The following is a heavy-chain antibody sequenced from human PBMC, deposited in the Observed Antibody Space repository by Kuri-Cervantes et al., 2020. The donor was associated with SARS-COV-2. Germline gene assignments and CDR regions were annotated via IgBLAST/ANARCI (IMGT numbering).Heavy chain of an antibody. J-gene: IGHJ4*02. CDR2: IYHSGST. D-gene: IGHD1-14*01. CDR1: GYSISSGYY. V-gene: IGHV4-38-2*01. Sequence: GSLRFSCAVSGYSISSGYYWGWIRQPPGKGLEWIGSIYHSGSTYYNPSLKGRVTISVDTSKNQFSLKLRSVTAADTAVYYCARQTTITMRGPFEYWGQGTLVTVSS. CDR3: ARQTTITMRGPFEY.